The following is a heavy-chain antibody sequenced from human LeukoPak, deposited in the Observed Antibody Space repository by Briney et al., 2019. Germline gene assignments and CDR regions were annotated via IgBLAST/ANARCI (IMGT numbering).Heavy chain of an antibody. V-gene: IGHV3-15*01. Sequence: GGSLRLSCAASGFSFSNAGMNWVRQAQGKGLGWVGRIKRKSDGGTTEYAAPVKGRFTISRDDSKNTLYLKMNSLKTEDTAVYYCTTDPSVLVVGYWGQGALVTVSS. CDR2: IKRKSDGGTT. J-gene: IGHJ4*02. CDR3: TTDPSVLVVGY. CDR1: GFSFSNAG. D-gene: IGHD2-15*01.